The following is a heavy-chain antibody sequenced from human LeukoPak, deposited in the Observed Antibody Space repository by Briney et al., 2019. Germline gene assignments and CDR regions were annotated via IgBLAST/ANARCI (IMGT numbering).Heavy chain of an antibody. D-gene: IGHD4-17*01. J-gene: IGHJ4*02. CDR1: GGSISHYY. Sequence: PSETLSLTCTASGGSISHYYWSWIRQPPGKGLEWIGYIYSTGSTNYNPSLKSRVTISVDTSKNQFSLKLSSVTAADTAMYYCARPYGVNSFAGFHYWGQGTLVTVSS. CDR2: IYSTGST. CDR3: ARPYGVNSFAGFHY. V-gene: IGHV4-59*08.